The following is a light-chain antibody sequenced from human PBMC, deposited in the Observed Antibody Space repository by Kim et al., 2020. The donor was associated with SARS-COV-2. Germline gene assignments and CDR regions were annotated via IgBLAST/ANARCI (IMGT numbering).Light chain of an antibody. CDR2: ATN. CDR3: AAWHDSLNGVL. J-gene: IGLJ2*01. V-gene: IGLV1-44*01. CDR1: SSNVESYT. Sequence: QSVLSQPPSASGTPGQSVTISCSGGSSNVESYTVNWYQQLPGTAPKLLIFATNQRPSGVPDRFSGSRSGTSASLDISGLQSEDEADYYCAAWHDSLNGVLFGGGTQLTVL.